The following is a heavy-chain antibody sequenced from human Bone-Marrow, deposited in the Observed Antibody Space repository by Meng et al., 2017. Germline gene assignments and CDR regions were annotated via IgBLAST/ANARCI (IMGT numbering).Heavy chain of an antibody. CDR3: ARGPTTMAHDFDY. J-gene: IGHJ4*02. Sequence: QGRPKQLGAGSLKPSGTLALTCVVSGGSFSDYYWSWIRQPPGKGLEWIGEINHSGSTNYNPSLESRATISVDTSQNNLSLKLSSVTAADSAVYYCARGPTTMAHDFDYWGQGTLVTVSS. CDR2: INHSGST. CDR1: GGSFSDYY. V-gene: IGHV4-34*01. D-gene: IGHD4-11*01.